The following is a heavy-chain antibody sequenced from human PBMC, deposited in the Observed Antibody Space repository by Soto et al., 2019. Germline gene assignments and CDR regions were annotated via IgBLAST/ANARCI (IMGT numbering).Heavy chain of an antibody. V-gene: IGHV6-1*01. Sequence: PSQTLSLTCAISGDSVSSNSAAWNWIRQSPSRGLEWLGRTYYRSKWYNDYAVSVKSRITINPDTSKNQFSLQLNSVTPEDTAVYYCARGGTYKDSSGWYTAAYYYYGMDVWGQGTTVTVSS. D-gene: IGHD6-19*01. CDR1: GDSVSSNSAA. J-gene: IGHJ6*02. CDR3: ARGGTYKDSSGWYTAAYYYYGMDV. CDR2: TYYRSKWYN.